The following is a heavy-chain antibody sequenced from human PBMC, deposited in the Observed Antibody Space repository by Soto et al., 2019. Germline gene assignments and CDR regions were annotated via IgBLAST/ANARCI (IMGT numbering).Heavy chain of an antibody. CDR3: AKGTDWVCGDRSYFDY. V-gene: IGHV3-30*18. Sequence: QVQLVESGGGVVQPGRSLRLSCAASGFTFSSYGMNWVRQAPGKGLEWVAAISYDGSNKYYADSVKGRFTISRDNSKNTLYLEMNSLRAEDTAVYYCAKGTDWVCGDRSYFDYWGQGTLVTVSS. J-gene: IGHJ4*02. CDR2: ISYDGSNK. CDR1: GFTFSSYG. D-gene: IGHD3-10*01.